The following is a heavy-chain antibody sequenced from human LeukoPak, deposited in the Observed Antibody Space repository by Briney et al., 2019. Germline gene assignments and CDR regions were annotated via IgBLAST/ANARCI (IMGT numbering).Heavy chain of an antibody. J-gene: IGHJ4*02. CDR3: AKNLLRTFSESDGGYDRGGFDY. Sequence: GGCLRLSCAASGFTFSSYGMHWVRQAPGKGLEWVAVIWYDGSNKYYADSVKGRFTISRDNSKNTLYLQMNSLRAEDTAVYYCAKNLLRTFSESDGGYDRGGFDYWGQGTLVTVSS. CDR2: IWYDGSNK. V-gene: IGHV3-33*06. CDR1: GFTFSSYG. D-gene: IGHD5-12*01.